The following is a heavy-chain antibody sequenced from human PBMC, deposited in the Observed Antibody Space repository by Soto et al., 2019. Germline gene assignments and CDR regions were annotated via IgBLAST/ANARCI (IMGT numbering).Heavy chain of an antibody. V-gene: IGHV4-59*13. CDR2: LHYIGRL. CDR1: GDPITDYV. D-gene: IGHD3-10*01. Sequence: SETLALTCTVSGDPITDYVWSWIRQPPGKVLDCMDYLHYIGRLNDNPPVNSRVTIAVDTSKSQVSLRLSAVTSADTTMYFCACQYYGRAASTGFDPWGQVALVTVSS. J-gene: IGHJ5*02. CDR3: ACQYYGRAASTGFDP.